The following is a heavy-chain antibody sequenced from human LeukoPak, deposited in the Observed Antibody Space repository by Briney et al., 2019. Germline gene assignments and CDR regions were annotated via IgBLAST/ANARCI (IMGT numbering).Heavy chain of an antibody. Sequence: PGGSLRLSCAASGFTFSGYIMTWVRQAPGKGLEWVSGISESGGSTYYADSVKGRFTISRDNSKNTLYMQMNSLRAEDTAVYYCAKGGVYFSSPLTDWGQGTLVTVSS. D-gene: IGHD6-13*01. J-gene: IGHJ4*02. CDR3: AKGGVYFSSPLTD. CDR2: ISESGGST. CDR1: GFTFSGYI. V-gene: IGHV3-23*01.